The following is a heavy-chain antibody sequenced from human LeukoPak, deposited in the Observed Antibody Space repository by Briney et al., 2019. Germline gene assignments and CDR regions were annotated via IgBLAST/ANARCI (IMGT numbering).Heavy chain of an antibody. J-gene: IGHJ4*02. CDR2: INAGNGNT. CDR3: ARGDGYNYFDY. D-gene: IGHD5-24*01. V-gene: IGHV1-3*01. Sequence: GGSLRLSCAASGFTFSSYAMHWVRQAPGQRLEWMGWINAGNGNTKYSQKFQGRVTITRDTSASTAYMELSSLRSEDTAVYYCARGDGYNYFDYWGQGTLVTVSS. CDR1: GFTFSSYA.